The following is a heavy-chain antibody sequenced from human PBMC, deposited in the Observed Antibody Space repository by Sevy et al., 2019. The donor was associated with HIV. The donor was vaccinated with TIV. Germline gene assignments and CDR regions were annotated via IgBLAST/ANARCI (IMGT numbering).Heavy chain of an antibody. CDR1: GFTFSSYG. Sequence: GGSLRLSCAASGFTFSSYGMHWVRQAPGNGLERVAVISYDGSNKYYADSVKGRFTISRDNSKNTLYLQMNSLRAEDTAVYYCAKGPHRSTSNPGDYYYYYGMDVWGQGTAVTVSS. CDR3: AKGPHRSTSNPGDYYYYYGMDV. V-gene: IGHV3-30*18. CDR2: ISYDGSNK. D-gene: IGHD2-2*01. J-gene: IGHJ6*02.